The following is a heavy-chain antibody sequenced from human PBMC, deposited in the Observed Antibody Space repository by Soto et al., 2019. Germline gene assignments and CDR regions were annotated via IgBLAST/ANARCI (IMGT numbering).Heavy chain of an antibody. J-gene: IGHJ6*02. D-gene: IGHD2-15*01. V-gene: IGHV3-33*08. CDR2: IWYDGSNK. CDR1: GFTFNTYG. CDR3: ARADCTGAYCYSWPFNYGVDV. Sequence: VQLVESGGGVVQPGGSLRLSCTTSGFTFNTYGMHWVRQAPGKGLEWVAIIWYDGSNKYYADSVKGRFTISRDNSRNTLYLQMNSLRAEDTALYYCARADCTGAYCYSWPFNYGVDVWGQWTTVTVSS.